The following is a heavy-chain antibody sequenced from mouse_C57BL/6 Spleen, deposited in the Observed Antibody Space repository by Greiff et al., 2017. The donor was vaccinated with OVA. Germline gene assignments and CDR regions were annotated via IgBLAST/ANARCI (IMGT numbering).Heavy chain of an antibody. J-gene: IGHJ4*01. CDR2: INPSTGGT. CDR1: GYSFTGYY. CDR3: ARYGLYYGNFVGAMDY. Sequence: VHVKQSGPELVKPGASVKISCKASGYSFTGYYMHWVKQSSEKSLEWIGEINPSTGGTSYNQKFKGKATLTVDKSSSTAYMQLKSLTSEDSAVYYCARYGLYYGNFVGAMDYWGQGTSVTVSS. V-gene: IGHV1-43*01. D-gene: IGHD2-1*01.